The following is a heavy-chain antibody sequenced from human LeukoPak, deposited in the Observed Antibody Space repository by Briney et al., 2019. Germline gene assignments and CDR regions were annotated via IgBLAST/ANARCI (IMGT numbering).Heavy chain of an antibody. V-gene: IGHV4-59*08. CDR3: AKRDPFYWCFDR. Sequence: SETLSLTCTVSGGSISSYYWSWIRQTPGKGLEWIGYIYYSGSTNYNPSSMSRVTISVDTSKNQFTLKLSSGTDADTAVYYCAKRDPFYWCFDRWGRGTLVTVSS. CDR1: GGSISSYY. J-gene: IGHJ2*01. CDR2: IYYSGST.